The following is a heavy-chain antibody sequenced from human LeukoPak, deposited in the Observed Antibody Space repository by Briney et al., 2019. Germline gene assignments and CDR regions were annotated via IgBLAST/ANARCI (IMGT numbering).Heavy chain of an antibody. J-gene: IGHJ6*03. CDR3: AVAAAEESGYYYYMDV. D-gene: IGHD6-13*01. CDR1: GGSIRSSSYY. Sequence: SETLSLTCAVSGGSIRSSSYYWGWIRQPPGKGLEWIVSIYYSGSTYYNPSLKSRLTLSVDTSKNQFSLKLSSVTAADTAVYYCAVAAAEESGYYYYMDVWGKGTTVTVSS. CDR2: IYYSGST. V-gene: IGHV4-39*07.